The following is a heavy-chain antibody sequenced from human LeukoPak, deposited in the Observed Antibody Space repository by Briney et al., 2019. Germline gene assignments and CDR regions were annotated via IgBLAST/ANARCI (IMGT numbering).Heavy chain of an antibody. J-gene: IGHJ4*02. D-gene: IGHD6-13*01. CDR2: IWYDGSNK. CDR1: GFTFSSYG. V-gene: IGHV3-33*06. Sequence: GGSLRLSCAASGFTFSSYGMHWVRQAAGKGLEWVAVIWYDGSNKYYADSVKGRFTISRDNSKNTLYLQMNSLRAEDTAVYYCAKERSGSSWRGYFDYWGQGTLVTVSS. CDR3: AKERSGSSWRGYFDY.